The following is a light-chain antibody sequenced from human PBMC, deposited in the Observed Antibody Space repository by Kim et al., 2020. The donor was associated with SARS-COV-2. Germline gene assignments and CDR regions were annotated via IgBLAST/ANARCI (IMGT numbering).Light chain of an antibody. V-gene: IGKV4-1*01. J-gene: IGKJ2*03. CDR1: QSVLYSSNSKSA. CDR2: WAS. CDR3: HQFFAAPPS. Sequence: DIVMTQSPDSLAVSLGERATINCKSSQSVLYSSNSKSALAWYQQKSGQPPKLLLYWASTWESGVPDRFSGSGSGTDFTLTISGLQAEDVAVYYCHQFFAAPPSFGQGTKLEI.